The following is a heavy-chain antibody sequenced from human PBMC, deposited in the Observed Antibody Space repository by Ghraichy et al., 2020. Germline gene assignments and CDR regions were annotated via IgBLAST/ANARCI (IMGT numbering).Heavy chain of an antibody. V-gene: IGHV4-59*08. Sequence: SKTLSLTCNVPADSMKTYYWSWIRQSPGKGLEWLGYNFYYASAKYNPSLESRATISIDTSKNQFSLRLSSVTAADTAVYYCARLGLGHYMDVWGKGTTVIVS. CDR3: ARLGLGHYMDV. CDR1: ADSMKTYY. J-gene: IGHJ6*03. D-gene: IGHD5/OR15-5a*01. CDR2: NFYYASA.